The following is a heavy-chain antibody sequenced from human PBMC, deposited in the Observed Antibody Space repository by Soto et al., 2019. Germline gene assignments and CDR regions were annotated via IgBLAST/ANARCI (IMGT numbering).Heavy chain of an antibody. CDR1: GFAFSNYG. CDR3: ANDLGQRPVIGYYYGMYV. CDR2: ISFDGSNK. J-gene: IGHJ6*02. D-gene: IGHD6-25*01. V-gene: IGHV3-30*18. Sequence: GGSLRLSCAASGFAFSNYGIHWVRQAPGKGLEWVTAISFDGSNKYYLDSVKGRFTVSRDNSKNTLYLLMDSLRGEDTAVYYCANDLGQRPVIGYYYGMYVWGQGTTVTVSS.